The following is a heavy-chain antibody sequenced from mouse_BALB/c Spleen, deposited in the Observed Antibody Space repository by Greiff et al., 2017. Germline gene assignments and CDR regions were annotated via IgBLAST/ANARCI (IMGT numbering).Heavy chain of an antibody. Sequence: EVKLVESGGGLVKPGGSLTLSCAASGFTFSSYAMSWVRQTPEKRLEWVASISSGGSTYYPDSVKGRFTISRDNARNILYLQMSSLRSEDTAMYYCARSPYRYGAMDYWGQGTSVTVSS. J-gene: IGHJ4*01. CDR3: ARSPYRYGAMDY. V-gene: IGHV5-6-5*01. D-gene: IGHD2-14*01. CDR2: ISSGGST. CDR1: GFTFSSYA.